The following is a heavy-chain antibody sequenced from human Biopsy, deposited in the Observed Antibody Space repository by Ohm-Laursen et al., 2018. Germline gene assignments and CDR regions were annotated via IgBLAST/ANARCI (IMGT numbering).Heavy chain of an antibody. J-gene: IGHJ4*02. CDR3: ARDDDTTGHYMIFNH. Sequence: SLRLSCSASGFACSYYGLHWVRQAPGKGLQWVAVMWSDGINKNYADSVKGRFTVSRDNSNNVLYLQMSSLRDEDSAVYYCARDDDTTGHYMIFNHWGQGTLVTFSS. V-gene: IGHV3-33*01. CDR2: MWSDGINK. CDR1: GFACSYYG. D-gene: IGHD3-9*01.